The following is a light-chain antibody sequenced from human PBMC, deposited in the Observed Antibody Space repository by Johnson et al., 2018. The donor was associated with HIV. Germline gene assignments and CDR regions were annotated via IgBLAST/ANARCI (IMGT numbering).Light chain of an antibody. CDR1: SSNIGNNY. CDR3: GTWDSSLSAYV. V-gene: IGLV1-51*01. J-gene: IGLJ1*01. CDR2: DNN. Sequence: QSVLTQPPSVSAAPGQKVTISCSGSSSNIGNNYVSWYQQLPGTAPKLLIYDNNKRPSGIPDRFSGSKSGTSATLGITGLQPADEADYYCGTWDSSLSAYVCGTGTKVTVV.